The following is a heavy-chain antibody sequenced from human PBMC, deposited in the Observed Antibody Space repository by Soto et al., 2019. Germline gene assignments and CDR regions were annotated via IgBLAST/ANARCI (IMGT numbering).Heavy chain of an antibody. CDR3: ARAKRHYDILTANPQRYMDV. Sequence: PSETLSLTCAVYGGSFSGHYWSWIRQPPGKGLEWIGEINHSGSTNYNPSLKSRVTISVDTSKNQFSLKLSSVTAADTAVYYCARAKRHYDILTANPQRYMDVWGKGTTVTVSS. V-gene: IGHV4-34*01. CDR2: INHSGST. D-gene: IGHD3-9*01. J-gene: IGHJ6*03. CDR1: GGSFSGHY.